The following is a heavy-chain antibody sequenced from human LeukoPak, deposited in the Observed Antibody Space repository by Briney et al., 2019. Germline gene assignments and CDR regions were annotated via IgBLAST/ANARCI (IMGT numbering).Heavy chain of an antibody. J-gene: IGHJ6*02. Sequence: ASVKVSCKASGYTFTSYYMHWVRQAPGQGLEWMGIINPSGGSTSYAQKFQGRVTMTRDTSTSTVYMELSSLRSEDTAVYYCARDNDYGDYGYPGYYYGMGVWGQGTTVTVSS. V-gene: IGHV1-46*01. CDR1: GYTFTSYY. D-gene: IGHD4-17*01. CDR2: INPSGGST. CDR3: ARDNDYGDYGYPGYYYGMGV.